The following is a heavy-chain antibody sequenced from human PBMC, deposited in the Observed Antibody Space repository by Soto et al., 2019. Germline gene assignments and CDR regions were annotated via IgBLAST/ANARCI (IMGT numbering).Heavy chain of an antibody. V-gene: IGHV1-2*02. CDR3: ARGASTDCTNGVCSYHYYYFMDV. CDR1: GYTFTDYN. CDR2: INPLSGGT. D-gene: IGHD2-8*01. J-gene: IGHJ6*02. Sequence: QVQLVQSGAEVKKPGASVKVSCTASGYTFTDYNLHWVRQSPGQGLEWMGRINPLSGGTNFVQKFQGRVTMTRETSISTVYMDLSGLRADDTAVYYCARGASTDCTNGVCSYHYYYFMDVWGQGTTVTVSS.